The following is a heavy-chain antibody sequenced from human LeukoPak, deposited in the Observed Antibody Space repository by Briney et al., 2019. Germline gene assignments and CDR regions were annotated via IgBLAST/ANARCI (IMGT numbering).Heavy chain of an antibody. D-gene: IGHD6-19*01. Sequence: SETLSLTCAVYGGSFSGYYWSWIRQPPGKGLEWIGEINHSGSTNYNPSLKSRVTISVDTSKNQFSLKLSSVTAADTAVYYCARIAVAGPGAFDIWGQGTMVTVSS. CDR1: GGSFSGYY. V-gene: IGHV4-34*01. CDR3: ARIAVAGPGAFDI. CDR2: INHSGST. J-gene: IGHJ3*02.